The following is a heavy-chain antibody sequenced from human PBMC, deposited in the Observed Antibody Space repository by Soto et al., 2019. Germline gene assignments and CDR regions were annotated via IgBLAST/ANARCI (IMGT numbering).Heavy chain of an antibody. CDR1: GFTFSGFG. Sequence: VGSLRLSCAASGFTFSGFGMHWVRQAPGKGLEWVAIIWYDGSDKYYADSVKGRFTISRDNSKNTLYLQMNSLRAEDTAVYHCAFGNLSYYFDYWGQGTPVTVSS. J-gene: IGHJ4*02. D-gene: IGHD3-16*01. CDR2: IWYDGSDK. V-gene: IGHV3-33*01. CDR3: AFGNLSYYFDY.